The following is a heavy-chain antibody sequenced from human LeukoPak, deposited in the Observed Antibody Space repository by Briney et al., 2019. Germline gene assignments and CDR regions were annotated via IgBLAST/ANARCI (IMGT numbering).Heavy chain of an antibody. CDR1: GFTFRSYW. CDR3: AREQPYYYDSSGTALMAEIKYYFDY. V-gene: IGHV3-7*01. J-gene: IGHJ4*02. Sequence: GGSLRLSCAASGFTFRSYWMSWVRQAPGKGLEWVANIKQDGSEKYYVDSVKGRFTISRDNAKNSLYLQMNRLRAEDTGVYYCAREQPYYYDSSGTALMAEIKYYFDYWGQGTLVTVSP. CDR2: IKQDGSEK. D-gene: IGHD3-22*01.